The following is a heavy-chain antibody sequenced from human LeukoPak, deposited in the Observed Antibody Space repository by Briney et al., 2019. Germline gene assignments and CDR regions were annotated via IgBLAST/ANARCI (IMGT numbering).Heavy chain of an antibody. V-gene: IGHV3-30-3*01. CDR2: ISYDGSNK. J-gene: IGHJ6*02. Sequence: QAGGSLRLSCAASGFTFSSYAMHWVRQAPGKGLEWVAVISYDGSNKYYADSVKGRFTISRDNSKNTLYLQMNSLRAEDTAVYYCARDESCTNGVCLPYGMDAWGQGTTVTVSS. D-gene: IGHD2-8*01. CDR1: GFTFSSYA. CDR3: ARDESCTNGVCLPYGMDA.